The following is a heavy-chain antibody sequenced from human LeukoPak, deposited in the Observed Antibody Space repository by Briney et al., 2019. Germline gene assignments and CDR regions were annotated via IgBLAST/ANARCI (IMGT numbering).Heavy chain of an antibody. D-gene: IGHD3-22*01. V-gene: IGHV1-2*02. J-gene: IGHJ4*02. CDR2: INPNSGGT. CDR1: GYTFTGYY. Sequence: ASVKVSCKASGYTFTGYYMHWVRQAPGQGLEWMGWINPNSGGTNYAQKFQGRVTMTRNTSISTAYMELSSLRSEDTAVYYCARGAQSYYYDSSGYYGYWGQGTLVTVSS. CDR3: ARGAQSYYYDSSGYYGY.